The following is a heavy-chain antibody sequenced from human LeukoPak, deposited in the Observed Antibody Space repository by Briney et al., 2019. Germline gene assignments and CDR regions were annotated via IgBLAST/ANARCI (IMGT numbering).Heavy chain of an antibody. J-gene: IGHJ4*02. CDR3: ARLSLYNTQDY. V-gene: IGHV4-30-2*03. Sequence: SETLSLTCAVSGGSISSGGYSWSWIRQPPGKGLEWIGYIYHSGSTYYNPSLKSRVTISVDTSKNQFSLKLSSVTAADTAVYYCARLSLYNTQDYWGQGTLVTVSS. CDR1: GGSISSGGYS. CDR2: IYHSGST. D-gene: IGHD5-24*01.